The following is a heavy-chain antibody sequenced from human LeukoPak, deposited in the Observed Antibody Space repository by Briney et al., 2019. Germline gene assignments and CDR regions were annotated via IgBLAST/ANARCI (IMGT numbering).Heavy chain of an antibody. D-gene: IGHD1-26*01. CDR1: GFTFSNYW. J-gene: IGHJ4*02. V-gene: IGHV3-7*01. Sequence: GGSLRLSCAASGFTFSNYWMSWVRQAPGKGLEWVANIKQDGSEKYYVDSVKGRFTISRDNAKNSLYLQMNSLRAEDTAVYYCAREEPSYSFFDDWGQGTLVTVSS. CDR3: AREEPSYSFFDD. CDR2: IKQDGSEK.